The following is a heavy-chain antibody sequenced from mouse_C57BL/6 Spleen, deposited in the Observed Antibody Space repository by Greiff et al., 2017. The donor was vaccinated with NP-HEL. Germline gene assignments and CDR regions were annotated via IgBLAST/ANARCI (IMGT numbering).Heavy chain of an antibody. V-gene: IGHV7-3*01. J-gene: IGHJ1*03. CDR1: GFTFTDYY. Sequence: EVHLVESGGGLVQPGGSLSLSCAASGFTFTDYYMSWVRQPPGKALAWLGFIRNKANGYTTEYSASVTGRFTISRDNSQSILYLQMNALRAEDSATYYCARYARLLLHRGYFDVWGTGTTVTVSS. CDR2: IRNKANGYTT. D-gene: IGHD1-1*01. CDR3: ARYARLLLHRGYFDV.